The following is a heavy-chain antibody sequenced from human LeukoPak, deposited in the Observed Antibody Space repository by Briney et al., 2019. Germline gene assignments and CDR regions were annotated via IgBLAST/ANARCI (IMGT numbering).Heavy chain of an antibody. CDR3: ARVETSVLWFGENLFDY. V-gene: IGHV1-8*03. Sequence: ASVKVSCKASGYTFTSYDINWVRQATGQGLEWMGWMNPNSGNTGYAQKFQGRVTITRNTSISTAYMELSSLRSEDTAVYYCARVETSVLWFGENLFDYWGQGTLVTVSS. CDR1: GYTFTSYD. D-gene: IGHD3-10*01. CDR2: MNPNSGNT. J-gene: IGHJ4*02.